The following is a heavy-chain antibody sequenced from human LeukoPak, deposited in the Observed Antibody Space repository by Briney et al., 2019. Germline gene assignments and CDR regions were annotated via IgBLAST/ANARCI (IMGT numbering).Heavy chain of an antibody. V-gene: IGHV3-74*01. CDR3: TRGMGIAVAIDAFDI. Sequence: GGSLLLSCAASGFPFSSYWMHWVRPAPGKGLVWVSRINSDGSSTSYADSVKGRFTSSRDNAKNTLYLQRSSLRAEDTAVYYCTRGMGIAVAIDAFDIWGQGTMVTVSS. CDR2: INSDGSST. D-gene: IGHD6-19*01. J-gene: IGHJ3*02. CDR1: GFPFSSYW.